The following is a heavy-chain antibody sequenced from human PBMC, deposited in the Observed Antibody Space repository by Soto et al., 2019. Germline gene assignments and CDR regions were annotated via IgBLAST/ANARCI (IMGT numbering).Heavy chain of an antibody. D-gene: IGHD3-22*01. Sequence: SSETLSLTCVVSGGPVSGDDLYWSWIRHLPGKGLEWIANVYHTGTTYYNPSLKSRVSMSVDTSQNQFSLILASVTAADMAVYYCARALVTDHNSRDYHYYFAMDGWGQGTSVTVSS. V-gene: IGHV4-31*02. CDR3: ARALVTDHNSRDYHYYFAMDG. CDR1: GGPVSGDDLY. CDR2: VYHTGTT. J-gene: IGHJ6*02.